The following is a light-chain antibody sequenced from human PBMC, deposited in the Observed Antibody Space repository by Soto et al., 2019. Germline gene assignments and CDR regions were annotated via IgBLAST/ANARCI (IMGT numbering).Light chain of an antibody. V-gene: IGKV3-11*01. CDR1: QSVSSY. CDR2: DAS. Sequence: EIVLTQSPATLSLSPGERATLSCRASQSVSSYLAWYQQKPGQAPRPLIYDASNRATGIPARFSGSGSGTDFTITISSLEPEDFAVYYCQQRSNWQFTFGPGTKVDIK. CDR3: QQRSNWQFT. J-gene: IGKJ3*01.